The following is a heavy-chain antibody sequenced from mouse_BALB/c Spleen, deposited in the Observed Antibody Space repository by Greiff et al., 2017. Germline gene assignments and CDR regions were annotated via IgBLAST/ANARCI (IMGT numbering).Heavy chain of an antibody. D-gene: IGHD1-1*01. Sequence: VQLQQSGPELVKPGASVKISCKASGYSFTGYYMHWVKQSHVKSLEWIGRINPYNGATSYNQNFKDKASLTVDKSSSTAYMELHSLTSEDSAVYYCARHGSAAWFAYWGQGTLVTVSA. CDR3: ARHGSAAWFAY. J-gene: IGHJ3*01. V-gene: IGHV1-31*01. CDR1: GYSFTGYY. CDR2: INPYNGAT.